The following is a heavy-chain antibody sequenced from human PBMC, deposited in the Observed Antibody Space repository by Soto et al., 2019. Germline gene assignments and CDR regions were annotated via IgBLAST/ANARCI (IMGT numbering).Heavy chain of an antibody. V-gene: IGHV2-5*02. Sequence: QITLRESGPTRVKPTQTLTLTCTFSGFSLSARPVAVGWIRQPPGTALERLALIYWDDDKRYSPSLMSRLTITKDTSKNQVVLTMTNMDPLDTAIYYCVHRAGIDGNWNGGYFDYWGQGALVTVSS. CDR1: GFSLSARPVA. CDR3: VHRAGIDGNWNGGYFDY. D-gene: IGHD1-1*01. CDR2: IYWDDDK. J-gene: IGHJ4*02.